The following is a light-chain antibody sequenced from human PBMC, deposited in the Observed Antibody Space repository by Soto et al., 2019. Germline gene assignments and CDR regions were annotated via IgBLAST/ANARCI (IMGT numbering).Light chain of an antibody. CDR2: DAS. CDR3: QQRSKWPPIT. J-gene: IGKJ5*01. Sequence: EIVLTQSPATLSLSPGERATLSCRTSQSVSIYLALYQQKPGQTPGLLIDDASIRATGIPARFSGSGSGTDFTLTISSLEPEGFAVYYCQQRSKWPPITFGQGTRLEIK. CDR1: QSVSIY. V-gene: IGKV3-11*01.